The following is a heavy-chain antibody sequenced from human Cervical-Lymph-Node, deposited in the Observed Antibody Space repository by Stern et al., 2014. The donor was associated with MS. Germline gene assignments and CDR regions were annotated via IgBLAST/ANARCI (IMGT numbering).Heavy chain of an antibody. J-gene: IGHJ4*02. CDR1: GGSFSNYA. Sequence: HVQLVQSGAEVKKPGSSVKVSCKTSGGSFSNYALNWVRQAPGQGLQWMGGVIPIFETANYAQGFQGRVTINAAASTNTTYMELSGLKPDDTAVYYCARGSVYYDYWQTYYGHFQFGGQGTQVTVSS. V-gene: IGHV1-69*01. D-gene: IGHD3-3*01. CDR2: VIPIFETA. CDR3: ARGSVYYDYWQTYYGHFQF.